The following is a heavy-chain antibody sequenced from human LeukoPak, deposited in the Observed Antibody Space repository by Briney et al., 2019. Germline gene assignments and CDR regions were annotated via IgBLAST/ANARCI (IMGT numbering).Heavy chain of an antibody. CDR2: IYHSGST. J-gene: IGHJ6*03. Sequence: SETLSLTCTVSGGSISSGGYYWSWIRQPPGKGLEWIGYIYHSGSTYYNPSLKSRVTISVDRSKNQFSLKLSSVTAADTAVYFCARQATIFGPGQKGNYYYMDVWGKGTTVTVSS. D-gene: IGHD3-3*01. V-gene: IGHV4-30-2*01. CDR3: ARQATIFGPGQKGNYYYMDV. CDR1: GGSISSGGYY.